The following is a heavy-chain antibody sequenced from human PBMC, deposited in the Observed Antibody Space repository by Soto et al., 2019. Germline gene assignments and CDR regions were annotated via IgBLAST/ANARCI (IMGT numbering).Heavy chain of an antibody. CDR3: ARAEYGDYVFQN. CDR2: ISYDGSNK. V-gene: IGHV3-30-3*01. D-gene: IGHD4-17*01. CDR1: GFTFSSYS. Sequence: PRLSCAASGFTFSSYSMHWVRQAPGKGLEWVAVISYDGSNKYYADSVKGRFTISRDNSKNTLYLQMNSLRAEATAVYHCARAEYGDYVFQNWGHRTLVTVSS. J-gene: IGHJ1*01.